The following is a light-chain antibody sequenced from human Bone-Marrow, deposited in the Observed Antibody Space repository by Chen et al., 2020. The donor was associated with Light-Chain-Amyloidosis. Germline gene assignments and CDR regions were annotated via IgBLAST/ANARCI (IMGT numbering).Light chain of an antibody. J-gene: IGKJ3*01. Sequence: DVLMTQSPLFLPVTLGQSASISCTSSQSLVTSDGDIYLNWFLQRPGQSPRRLIYEVSKRDSGVPERFSGSASGTHFTLEISRVETEDIGVYFCMQGTHWPFTFGPGTTVEI. V-gene: IGKV2-30*01. CDR1: QSLVTSDGDIY. CDR3: MQGTHWPFT. CDR2: EVS.